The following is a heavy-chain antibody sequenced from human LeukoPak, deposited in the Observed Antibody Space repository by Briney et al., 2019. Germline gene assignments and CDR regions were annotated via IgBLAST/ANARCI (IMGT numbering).Heavy chain of an antibody. D-gene: IGHD1-26*01. J-gene: IGHJ3*02. CDR3: AISSGSYSYGAFDI. CDR2: IYTSGST. Sequence: SETLSLTCTVSGDSISSYYWSWIRQPPGKGLEWIGRIYTSGSTNYNPSLKSRVTMSVYTSKNQFSLKLSSVTAADTAVYYCAISSGSYSYGAFDIWGQGTMVTVSS. V-gene: IGHV4-4*07. CDR1: GDSISSYY.